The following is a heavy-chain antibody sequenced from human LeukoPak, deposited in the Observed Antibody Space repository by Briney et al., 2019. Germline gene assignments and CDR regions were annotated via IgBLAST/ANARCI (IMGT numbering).Heavy chain of an antibody. CDR1: GFTFNNFA. CDR2: INQDGSEK. D-gene: IGHD6-19*01. V-gene: IGHV3-7*01. Sequence: GGSLRLSCAASGFTFNNFAMSWVRQAPGKGLEWVANINQDGSEKNYVDSVKGRFTISRDSAKNSLYLQMDSLRVEDTAIYYCARCSGWAFKNWGQGTLVTVSS. CDR3: ARCSGWAFKN. J-gene: IGHJ4*02.